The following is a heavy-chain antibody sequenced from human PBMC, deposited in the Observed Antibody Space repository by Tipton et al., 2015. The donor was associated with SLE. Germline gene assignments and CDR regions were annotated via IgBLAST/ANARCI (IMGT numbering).Heavy chain of an antibody. CDR2: ISYNGRTI. CDR1: GFTFSSYE. CDR3: ARDLNWDYYFDY. J-gene: IGHJ4*02. V-gene: IGHV3-48*03. D-gene: IGHD7-27*01. Sequence: SLRLSCAASGFTFSSYEMNWVRQAPGKGLEWVSYISYNGRTIHYADSVKGRFTISRDNAKNSLYLQMNSLRAEDTAVYYCARDLNWDYYFDYWGQGTLVTVSS.